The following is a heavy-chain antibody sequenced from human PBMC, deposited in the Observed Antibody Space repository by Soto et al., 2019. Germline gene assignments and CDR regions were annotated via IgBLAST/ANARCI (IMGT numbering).Heavy chain of an antibody. Sequence: QVQLVQSGAEVKKPGSSVKVSCKASGGTFSSYAISWVRQAPGQGLEWMGGIIPIFGTANYAEKFQGRVTITADESTSTAYMELNRLISEDTAVYYCARGPFEWLHFVYFDYWGQGTLVTGYS. V-gene: IGHV1-69*01. CDR2: IIPIFGTA. J-gene: IGHJ4*02. CDR1: GGTFSSYA. D-gene: IGHD5-12*01. CDR3: ARGPFEWLHFVYFDY.